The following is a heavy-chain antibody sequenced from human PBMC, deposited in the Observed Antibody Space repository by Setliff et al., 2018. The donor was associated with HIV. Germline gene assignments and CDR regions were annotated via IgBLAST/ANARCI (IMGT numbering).Heavy chain of an antibody. V-gene: IGHV4-39*01. D-gene: IGHD2-8*01. J-gene: IGHJ5*02. CDR1: GGSISSSTYY. Sequence: SLTCSVSGGSISSSTYYWGWIRQPPGKGLEWIGDIFYTGNTYYNPSLKSRVAISVDTSENQFSLKLNSVTAADTAVYYCARRGRDGVLIVFATGFDPWGQGTLVTVSS. CDR3: ARRGRDGVLIVFATGFDP. CDR2: IFYTGNT.